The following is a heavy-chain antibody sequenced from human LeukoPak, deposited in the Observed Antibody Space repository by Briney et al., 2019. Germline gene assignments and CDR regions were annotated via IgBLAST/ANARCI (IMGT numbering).Heavy chain of an antibody. CDR1: GYSFTSYW. Sequence: AGESLKISCKGSGYSFTSYWIGWVRQMPGKGLGWMGIIYPGDSDTRYSPSFQGQVTISADKSITTAYLQWSSLKASDTAMYYCARTYGSGTYYNRVGAFDIWGQGTMVTVPS. J-gene: IGHJ3*02. CDR2: IYPGDSDT. D-gene: IGHD3-10*01. CDR3: ARTYGSGTYYNRVGAFDI. V-gene: IGHV5-51*01.